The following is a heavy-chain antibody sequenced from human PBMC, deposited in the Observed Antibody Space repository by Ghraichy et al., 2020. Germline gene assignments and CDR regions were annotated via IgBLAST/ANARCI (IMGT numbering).Heavy chain of an antibody. Sequence: LSLTCAASGFTFSSYAMSWVRQAPGKGLEWVSAISGSGGSTYYADSVKGRFTISRDNSKNTLYLQMNSLRAEDTAVYYCAKGKGVVAANYYGMDVWGQGTTVTVSS. CDR3: AKGKGVVAANYYGMDV. CDR1: GFTFSSYA. V-gene: IGHV3-23*01. D-gene: IGHD2-15*01. J-gene: IGHJ6*02. CDR2: ISGSGGST.